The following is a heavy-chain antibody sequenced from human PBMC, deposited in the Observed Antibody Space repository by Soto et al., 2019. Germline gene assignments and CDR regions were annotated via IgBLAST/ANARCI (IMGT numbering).Heavy chain of an antibody. V-gene: IGHV3-9*01. J-gene: IGHJ4*02. CDR2: ISCSSNII. CDR3: ARDVNQYYRSGSYWRY. D-gene: IGHD3-10*01. CDR1: AFTFEDYP. Sequence: PGGSLRLCCAASAFTFEDYPMHWVRQAPGKGLEWVSGISCSSNIIAYADSVKGRFTISRDNAKKSLYLQMNSLGAEDTALYYCARDVNQYYRSGSYWRYWGQGTLVTVSS.